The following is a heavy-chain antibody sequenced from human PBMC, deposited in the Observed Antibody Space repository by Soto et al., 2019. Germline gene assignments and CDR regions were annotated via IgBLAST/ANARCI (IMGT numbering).Heavy chain of an antibody. V-gene: IGHV3-48*01. J-gene: IGHJ6*03. Sequence: GESLKISCAASGFTFSSYSMNWVRQAPGKGLEWVSYISSSSSTIYYADSVKGRFTISRDNAKNSLYLQMNSLRAEDTAVYYCATGYCSGGSCYSQGYMDVWGKGTTVTVSS. CDR1: GFTFSSYS. D-gene: IGHD2-15*01. CDR2: ISSSSSTI. CDR3: ATGYCSGGSCYSQGYMDV.